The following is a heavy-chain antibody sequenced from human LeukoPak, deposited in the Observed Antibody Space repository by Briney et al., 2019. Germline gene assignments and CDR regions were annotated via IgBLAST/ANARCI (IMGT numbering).Heavy chain of an antibody. V-gene: IGHV4-59*08. CDR1: AGSISSYY. CDR3: ARQNGFYYGSGSFYPTYSFDY. Sequence: SETLSLSCTVSAGSISSYYWSWIRQPPGKGLEWIGYSYYSGSTNYNPSLKSRVTISVDTSKNQFSLKLSSVTAADTAVYYCARQNGFYYGSGSFYPTYSFDYWGQGTLVTVSS. CDR2: SYYSGST. J-gene: IGHJ4*02. D-gene: IGHD3-10*01.